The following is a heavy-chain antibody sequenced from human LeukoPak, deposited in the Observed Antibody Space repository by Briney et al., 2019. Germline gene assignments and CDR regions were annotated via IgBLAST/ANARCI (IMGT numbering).Heavy chain of an antibody. CDR3: AKDWGGDSGWYTKI. CDR1: GFTFSSYS. D-gene: IGHD6-19*01. Sequence: GGSLRLSCAASGFTFSSYSMNWVRQAPGKGLEWVSSIDFTSRYIYNADSVKGRFTISRDNSKNTLYLQMNSLRAEDTAVYYCAKDWGGDSGWYTKIGGQGTLVTVSS. V-gene: IGHV3-21*04. CDR2: IDFTSRYI. J-gene: IGHJ4*02.